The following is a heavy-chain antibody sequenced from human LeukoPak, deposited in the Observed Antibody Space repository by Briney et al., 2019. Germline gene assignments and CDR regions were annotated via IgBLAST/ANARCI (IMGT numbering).Heavy chain of an antibody. CDR1: GGSFSGYY. Sequence: SETLSLTCAVYGGSFSGYYWSWIRQPPGKGLEWIGEINHSGSTNYNPSLKSRVTTSVDTSKNQFSLKLSSVTAADTAVYYCARESEGVYCSSTSCYAWFDPWGQGTLVTVSS. CDR2: INHSGST. CDR3: ARESEGVYCSSTSCYAWFDP. J-gene: IGHJ5*02. V-gene: IGHV4-34*01. D-gene: IGHD2-2*01.